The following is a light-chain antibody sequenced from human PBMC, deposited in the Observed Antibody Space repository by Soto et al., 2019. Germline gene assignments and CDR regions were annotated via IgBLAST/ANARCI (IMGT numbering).Light chain of an antibody. CDR3: RSYAGSNTVV. V-gene: IGLV2-8*01. CDR2: EVS. Sequence: QSVLTQPPSASGSPGQSVTISCTGTSSDVGGYNYVSWYQQHPGKAPKLMIYEVSKRPSGVPDRFSGSKSGNTASLTVSGLQEEDEAYYYCRSYAGSNTVVFGGGTKLTVL. CDR1: SSDVGGYNY. J-gene: IGLJ2*01.